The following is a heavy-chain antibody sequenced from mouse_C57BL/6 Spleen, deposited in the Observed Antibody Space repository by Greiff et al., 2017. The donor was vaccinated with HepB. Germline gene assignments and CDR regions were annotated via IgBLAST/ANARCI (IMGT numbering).Heavy chain of an antibody. CDR3: ARGSSLWYFDV. D-gene: IGHD1-1*01. Sequence: VQLQQPGAELVRPGSSVKLSCKASGYTFTSYWMHWVKQRPIQGLEWIGNIDPSDSETHYNQKFKDKATLTVDKSSSTAYMQLSSLTSDDSAVYYCARGSSLWYFDVWGTGTTVTVSS. J-gene: IGHJ1*03. V-gene: IGHV1-52*01. CDR2: IDPSDSET. CDR1: GYTFTSYW.